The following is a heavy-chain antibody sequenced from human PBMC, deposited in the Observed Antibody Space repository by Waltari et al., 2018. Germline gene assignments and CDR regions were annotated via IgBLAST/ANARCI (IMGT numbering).Heavy chain of an antibody. CDR1: GYSISSGYY. Sequence: QVQLQESGPGLVKPSETLSLTCAVSGYSISSGYYWGWIRQPPGKGLEWIGSIYHSGSTYYNPSLKSRVTISVDTSKNQFSLKLSSVTAADTAVYYCAIEYSGYGYYGMDVWGQGTTVTVSS. V-gene: IGHV4-38-2*02. CDR2: IYHSGST. CDR3: AIEYSGYGYYGMDV. J-gene: IGHJ6*02. D-gene: IGHD5-12*01.